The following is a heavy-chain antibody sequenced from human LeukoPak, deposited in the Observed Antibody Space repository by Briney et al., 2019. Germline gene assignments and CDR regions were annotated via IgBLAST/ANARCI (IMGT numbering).Heavy chain of an antibody. D-gene: IGHD5-18*01. Sequence: GGSLRLSCAASGFTVSNNDMSWVRQAPGKGLEWVSVIYSGGSAYYADSVNGRFTISKDNSKNTLYLQMNGLGAEDTAVYYCARGKRRGYSYGDYYFDHWGQGTLVTVSS. CDR1: GFTVSNND. J-gene: IGHJ4*02. CDR2: IYSGGSA. V-gene: IGHV3-53*01. CDR3: ARGKRRGYSYGDYYFDH.